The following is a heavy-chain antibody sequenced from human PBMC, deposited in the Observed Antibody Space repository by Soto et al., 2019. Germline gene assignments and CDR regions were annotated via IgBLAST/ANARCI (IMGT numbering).Heavy chain of an antibody. D-gene: IGHD6-13*01. CDR2: ISYRGRT. CDR3: AREGHSSSWYAWGASNI. J-gene: IGHJ3*02. Sequence: QVQLQESGPGLVKPSETLSLTCTDSGGSIRSYYWCWIRQPPGKGLQWIGYISYRGRTNYNPSLTSRFTISVDTSKIQFSLKLSSVTAADTAVYYCAREGHSSSWYAWGASNIWGQGTRVTVSS. CDR1: GGSIRSYY. V-gene: IGHV4-59*01.